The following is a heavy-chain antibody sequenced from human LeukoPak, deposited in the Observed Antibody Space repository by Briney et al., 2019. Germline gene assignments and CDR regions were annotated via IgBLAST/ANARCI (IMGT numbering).Heavy chain of an antibody. Sequence: GGSLRLSRVGSGFTFRSHAMRWVRQPPAKGREVVAGIYENGGTTYYADSVKGRFYISRDNSKNTLYLQMDSLRGEDTAVYYCAKDFRIGYSAHFDYWGQGALVTVSS. CDR3: AKDFRIGYSAHFDY. D-gene: IGHD2-21*01. V-gene: IGHV3-23*01. CDR2: IYENGGTT. CDR1: GFTFRSHA. J-gene: IGHJ4*02.